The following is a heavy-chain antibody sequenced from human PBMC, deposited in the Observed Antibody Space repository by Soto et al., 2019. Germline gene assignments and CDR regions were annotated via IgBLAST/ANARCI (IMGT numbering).Heavy chain of an antibody. Sequence: ASVKVSCKASGGTFSSYAISWVRQAPGQGLEWMGGIIPIFGTANYAQKFQGRVTITADESTSTAYMELSSLRSEDTAVYYCARDGYKWSRYPFRPSGLDVWGQGTTVTVSS. V-gene: IGHV1-69*13. CDR2: IIPIFGTA. D-gene: IGHD1-1*01. CDR3: ARDGYKWSRYPFRPSGLDV. CDR1: GGTFSSYA. J-gene: IGHJ6*02.